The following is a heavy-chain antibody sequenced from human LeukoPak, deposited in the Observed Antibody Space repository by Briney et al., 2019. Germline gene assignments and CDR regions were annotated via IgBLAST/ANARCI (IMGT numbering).Heavy chain of an antibody. V-gene: IGHV3-20*04. J-gene: IGHJ4*02. CDR1: GFTFDDYA. CDR3: ARGGITIFGVVIHSDY. D-gene: IGHD3-3*01. Sequence: PGGSLRLSCAASGFTFDDYAMHWVRQAPGKGLEWVSGISWNGGSTGYADSVKGRFTISRDNAKNSLYLQMNSLRAEDTALYYCARGGITIFGVVIHSDYWGQGTLVTVSS. CDR2: ISWNGGST.